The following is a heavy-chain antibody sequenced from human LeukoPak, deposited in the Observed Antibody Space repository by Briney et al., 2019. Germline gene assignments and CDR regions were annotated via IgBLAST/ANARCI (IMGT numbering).Heavy chain of an antibody. Sequence: PVGSLRLSCAASGFTFSSYSMNWVRQAPGKGLEWVSSISSSSSYIYYADSVKGRFTISRDNAKNSLYLQMNSLRAEDTAVYYCARGQESSGWYWDYWGRETLVTVSS. D-gene: IGHD6-19*01. CDR2: ISSSSSYI. V-gene: IGHV3-21*01. CDR3: ARGQESSGWYWDY. J-gene: IGHJ4*02. CDR1: GFTFSSYS.